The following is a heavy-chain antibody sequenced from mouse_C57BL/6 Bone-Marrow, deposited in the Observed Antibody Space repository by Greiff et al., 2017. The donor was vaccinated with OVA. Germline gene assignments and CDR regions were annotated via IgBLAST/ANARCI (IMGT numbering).Heavy chain of an antibody. Sequence: VQLQQSGPVLVKPGASVKMSCTASGYTFTDYYMNWVRQSHGKSLEWIGVINHYNGGTSYNHKFKGKATLTVDKSSSTDSMELNSLTSEDSAVYIYERGRPFAYWGRGTVITVSA. D-gene: IGHD2-12*01. CDR1: GYTFTDYY. CDR3: ERGRPFAY. J-gene: IGHJ3*01. V-gene: IGHV1-19*01. CDR2: INHYNGGT.